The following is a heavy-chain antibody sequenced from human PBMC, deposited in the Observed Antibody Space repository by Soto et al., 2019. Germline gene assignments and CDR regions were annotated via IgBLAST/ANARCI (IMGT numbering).Heavy chain of an antibody. CDR3: ARGLGRGVWYFDL. J-gene: IGHJ2*01. D-gene: IGHD7-27*01. CDR2: IGTAGDT. V-gene: IGHV3-13*01. Sequence: EVQLVESGGGLVQPGGSLRLSCAASGFTFSSYDMHWVRQATGKGLEWVSAIGTAGDTYYPGSVKGRFTISRENAKNSLYLQMNSLRAGDTAVYYCARGLGRGVWYFDLWGRGTLVTVSS. CDR1: GFTFSSYD.